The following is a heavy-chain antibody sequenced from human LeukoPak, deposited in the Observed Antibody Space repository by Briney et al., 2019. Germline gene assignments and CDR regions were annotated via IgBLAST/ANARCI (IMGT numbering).Heavy chain of an antibody. CDR3: ARIVYYDSSGYYFDY. CDR2: IIPIFGTA. J-gene: IGHJ4*02. Sequence: ASVKVSCKASGGTFSSYAISWVRQAPGQGLEWMGGIIPIFGTANYAQKFQGRVTITTDESTSTAYMELSSLRSEDTAVYYCARIVYYDSSGYYFDYWGQGTLVTVSS. V-gene: IGHV1-69*05. D-gene: IGHD3-22*01. CDR1: GGTFSSYA.